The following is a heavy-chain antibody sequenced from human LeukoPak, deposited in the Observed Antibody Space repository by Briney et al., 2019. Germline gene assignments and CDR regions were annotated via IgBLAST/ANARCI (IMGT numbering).Heavy chain of an antibody. CDR3: ARDSSPVVRDSSSWYV. V-gene: IGHV1-2*02. CDR1: GYTFTGYY. J-gene: IGHJ4*02. Sequence: GASVKVSCKASGYTFTGYYMHWVRQAPGQGLEWMGWINPNSGGTNYAQKFQGRVTMTRDTSISTAYMELSRLRSDDTAVYYCARDSSPVVRDSSSWYVWGQGTLVTVSS. D-gene: IGHD6-13*01. CDR2: INPNSGGT.